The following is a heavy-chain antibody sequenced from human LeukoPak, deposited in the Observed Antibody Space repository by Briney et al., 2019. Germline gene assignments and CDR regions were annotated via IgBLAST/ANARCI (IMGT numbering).Heavy chain of an antibody. D-gene: IGHD1-26*01. J-gene: IGHJ4*02. CDR1: GFTFSSFA. CDR3: AKSRIEGPTPLHC. CDR2: ISGRAAGT. V-gene: IGHV3-23*01. Sequence: GGSLRLSCAASGFTFSSFAMSWVRQAPGKGLEWVSGISGRAAGTYYADSVKGRFTISRDNSKNTLYLQMNSLRAEDTAVYYCAKSRIEGPTPLHCWGQGTLVTVSA.